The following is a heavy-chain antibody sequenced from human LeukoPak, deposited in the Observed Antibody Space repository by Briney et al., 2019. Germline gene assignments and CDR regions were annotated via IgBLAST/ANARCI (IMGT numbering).Heavy chain of an antibody. V-gene: IGHV4-30-4*08. CDR2: IYYSGST. CDR1: GGSISSGDYY. CDR3: ARVRSQPSIVVVPGGAHKMDV. Sequence: SQTLSLTCTVSGGSISSGDYYWSWIRQPPGKGLEWIGYIYYSGSTYYNPSLKSRVTISVDTSKNQFPLKLSSVTAADTAVYYCARVRSQPSIVVVPGGAHKMDVWGKGTTVTVSS. D-gene: IGHD2-2*01. J-gene: IGHJ6*04.